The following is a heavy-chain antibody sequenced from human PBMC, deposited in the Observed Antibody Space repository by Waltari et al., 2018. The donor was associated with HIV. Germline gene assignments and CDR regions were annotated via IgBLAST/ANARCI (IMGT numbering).Heavy chain of an antibody. CDR2: IYYSGST. V-gene: IGHV4-59*01. Sequence: QVQLQESGPGLVKPSETLSLPCTVSGGPISSYYWSWIRQPPGKGLEWIGYIYYSGSTNYNPSLKSRVTISVDTSKNQFSLKLSSVTAADTAVYYCARSGDSSGYYPSDYWGQGTLVTVSS. CDR1: GGPISSYY. CDR3: ARSGDSSGYYPSDY. D-gene: IGHD3-22*01. J-gene: IGHJ4*02.